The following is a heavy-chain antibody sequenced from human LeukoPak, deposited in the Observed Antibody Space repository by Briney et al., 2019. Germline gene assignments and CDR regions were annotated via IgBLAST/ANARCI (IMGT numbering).Heavy chain of an antibody. D-gene: IGHD4-17*01. CDR3: ARGKTTVTTLDDAFDI. V-gene: IGHV3-23*01. CDR2: ISGSGGST. J-gene: IGHJ3*02. CDR1: GFTFSSYA. Sequence: GGSLRLSCAASGFTFSSYAMSWVRQAPGKGLEWVSAISGSGGSTYYADSVKGRFTISRDNAKNSLYLQMNSLRAEDTAVYYCARGKTTVTTLDDAFDIWGQGTMVTVSS.